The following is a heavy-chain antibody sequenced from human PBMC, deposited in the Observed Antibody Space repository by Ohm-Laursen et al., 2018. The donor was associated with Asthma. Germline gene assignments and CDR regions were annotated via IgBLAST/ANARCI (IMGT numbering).Heavy chain of an antibody. V-gene: IGHV3-74*01. D-gene: IGHD1-1*01. J-gene: IGHJ4*02. CDR2: LFPDGRRT. CDR1: GFSLSDYF. Sequence: SLRLPCTASGFSLSDYFLHWVRQGPGEGLVWISHLFPDGRRTNYADSVKGRFTISRDDAQNTVYLQMNSLRVDDTAVYYCARGNLEGLLWGQGTLVTVSS. CDR3: ARGNLEGLL.